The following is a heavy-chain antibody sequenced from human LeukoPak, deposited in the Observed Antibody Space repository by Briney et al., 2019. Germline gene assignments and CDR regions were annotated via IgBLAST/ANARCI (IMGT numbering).Heavy chain of an antibody. CDR2: ISYDGSNK. CDR3: VREGHDCGGECFDH. J-gene: IGHJ4*02. CDR1: GFTFSSYG. D-gene: IGHD2-21*01. Sequence: PGGSLRLSCAASGFTFSSYGMHWVRQAPGKGLEWVAVISYDGSNKYYADSVKGRFTISRDNAKNSLYLQMNSLRAEDTAVYYCVREGHDCGGECFDHWGQGTLVTVSS. V-gene: IGHV3-30*03.